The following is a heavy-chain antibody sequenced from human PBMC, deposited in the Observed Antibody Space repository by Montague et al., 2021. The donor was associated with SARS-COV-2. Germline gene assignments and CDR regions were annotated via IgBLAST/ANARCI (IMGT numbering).Heavy chain of an antibody. J-gene: IGHJ4*02. Sequence: SETLSLTCAVDGGSSAGYHWSRIGEHTAKRLAWIGHVYYTGSAKYNPSLKTRVTLSLDTPKNHFSLKLASVTAADTAVYYCARAQNTCFIANCVNYFDSWGLGALVTVSS. CDR1: GGSSAGYH. CDR3: ARAQNTCFIANCVNYFDS. D-gene: IGHD1-1*01. CDR2: VYYTGSA. V-gene: IGHV4-59*13.